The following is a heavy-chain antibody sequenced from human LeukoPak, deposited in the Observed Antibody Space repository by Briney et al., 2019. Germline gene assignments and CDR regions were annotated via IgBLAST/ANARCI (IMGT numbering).Heavy chain of an antibody. CDR1: GYTFTGYY. D-gene: IGHD2-21*02. CDR2: INPNSGGT. J-gene: IGHJ6*03. V-gene: IGHV1-2*02. CDR3: ARSPYCGGDCYLQDYYYMDV. Sequence: ASVKVSCKASGYTFTGYYMHWVRQAPGQGLEWMGWINPNSGGTNYAQRFQGRVTMTRDTSISTAYMELSRLRSDDTAVYYCARSPYCGGDCYLQDYYYMDVWGKGTTVTVSS.